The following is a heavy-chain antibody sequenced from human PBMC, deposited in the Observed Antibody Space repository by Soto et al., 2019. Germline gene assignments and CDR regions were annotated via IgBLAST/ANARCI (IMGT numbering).Heavy chain of an antibody. J-gene: IGHJ3*02. CDR3: ARYCWNDVAFDI. Sequence: GASVKVSCKASAYTFTSYGTSWVRHAPGQGLEWMGWISAYNGNTNYAQKLQGRVTMTTDTSTSTAYMELRSLRSDDTAVYYCARYCWNDVAFDIWGQGTMDTVSS. CDR1: AYTFTSYG. V-gene: IGHV1-18*01. CDR2: ISAYNGNT. D-gene: IGHD1-1*01.